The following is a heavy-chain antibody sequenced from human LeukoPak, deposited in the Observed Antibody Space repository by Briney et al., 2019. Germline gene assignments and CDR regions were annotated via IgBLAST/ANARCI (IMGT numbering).Heavy chain of an antibody. CDR2: INPSGGST. Sequence: ASMRDTPKACGYTFFSFLIYWVRQAPGQGLEWMGMINPSGGSTSYPQKFQGRVTMTRDTSTSTVYMELSSLRSEDTAVYYCAITHYGTSEYWGERTLVTVSS. CDR1: GYTFFSFL. CDR3: AITHYGTSEY. V-gene: IGHV1-46*01. J-gene: IGHJ4*02. D-gene: IGHD4-17*01.